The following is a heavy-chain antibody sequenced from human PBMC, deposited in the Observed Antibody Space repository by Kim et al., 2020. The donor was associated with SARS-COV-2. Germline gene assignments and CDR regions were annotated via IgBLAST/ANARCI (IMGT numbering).Heavy chain of an antibody. CDR1: GYTFTNYG. Sequence: ASVKVSCKAAGYTFTNYGVSWVRQAPGQGLEWMGWISGYNGNTNYAQNFQDRVTMTTDTSTNTGYLELRSLRSDDTAVYYCARKGVVYFDELKDFDYWGQGPLVTVSS. CDR2: ISGYNGNT. J-gene: IGHJ4*02. D-gene: IGHD3-9*01. CDR3: ARKGVVYFDELKDFDY. V-gene: IGHV1-18*01.